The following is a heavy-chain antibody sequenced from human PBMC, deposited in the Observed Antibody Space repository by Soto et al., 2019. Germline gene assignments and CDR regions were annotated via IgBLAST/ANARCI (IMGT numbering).Heavy chain of an antibody. J-gene: IGHJ4*02. D-gene: IGHD5-12*01. CDR3: ATASGYDYDPLGY. CDR2: IYYSGNT. V-gene: IGHV4-59*01. Sequence: SETLSLNCTVSGGSMSSYYWSWIRQPPGKGLEWIGYIYYSGNTNYSPSLKSRVTISVDTSKNQFSLKLSSVTAADTALYYCATASGYDYDPLGYWRQGTLVTVYS. CDR1: GGSMSSYY.